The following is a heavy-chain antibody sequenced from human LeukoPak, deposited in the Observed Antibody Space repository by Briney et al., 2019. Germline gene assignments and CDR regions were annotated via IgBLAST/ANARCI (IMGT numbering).Heavy chain of an antibody. V-gene: IGHV4-34*01. CDR1: GGSFSGYY. D-gene: IGHD3-9*01. Sequence: SETLSLTCAVYGGSFSGYYWSWIRQPPGKGLEWIGEINHSGSTNYNPSLKSRVPISVDTSKNQFSLKLSSVTAADTAVYYCARDRDPLYYDILTGYDIWGQGTMVTVSS. J-gene: IGHJ3*02. CDR2: INHSGST. CDR3: ARDRDPLYYDILTGYDI.